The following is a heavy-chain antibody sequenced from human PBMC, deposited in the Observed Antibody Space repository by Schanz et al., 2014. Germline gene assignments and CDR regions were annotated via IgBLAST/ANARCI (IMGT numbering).Heavy chain of an antibody. Sequence: VESGGGPAQPGRSLRLSCVASRFSFSSYAVHWVRRAPGQGVEWVALTSFDENNQYYADTGKGRFVVSRDNSKNTVYLQMDSLTVKETAVYYFTRRGPGYFNLWGRGTLVTVAS. D-gene: IGHD3-10*01. CDR3: TRRGPGYFNL. CDR1: RFSFSSYA. CDR2: TSFDENNQ. V-gene: IGHV3-30*09. J-gene: IGHJ2*01.